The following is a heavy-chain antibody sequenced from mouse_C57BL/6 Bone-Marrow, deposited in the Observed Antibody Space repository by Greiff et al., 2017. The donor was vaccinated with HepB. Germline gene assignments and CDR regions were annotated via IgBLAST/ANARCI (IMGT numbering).Heavy chain of an antibody. CDR1: GYTFTSYW. Sequence: VQLQQSGAELVMPGASVKLSCKASGYTFTSYWMHWVKQRPGQGLEWIGEIDPSDSYTNYNGKFKGKATLTADKSSSTAYMQLSSLTSEDSAVYFCARGVYWGQGTTLTVSS. CDR2: IDPSDSYT. V-gene: IGHV1-69*01. J-gene: IGHJ2*01. CDR3: ARGVY.